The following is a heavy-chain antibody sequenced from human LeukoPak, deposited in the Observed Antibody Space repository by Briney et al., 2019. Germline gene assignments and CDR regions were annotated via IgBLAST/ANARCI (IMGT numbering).Heavy chain of an antibody. CDR2: ISAYNDNT. CDR1: GYTFNSYG. V-gene: IGHV1-18*01. D-gene: IGHD3-10*01. Sequence: GASVKVSCKTSGYTFNSYGISWVRQAPGQGLEWMGWISAYNDNTNYAQKFQGRVTMTTDTSTSRAYMELRSLRSDDTAVYYCARDMYYYSRTGFDPWGQGTLVTVSS. CDR3: ARDMYYYSRTGFDP. J-gene: IGHJ5*02.